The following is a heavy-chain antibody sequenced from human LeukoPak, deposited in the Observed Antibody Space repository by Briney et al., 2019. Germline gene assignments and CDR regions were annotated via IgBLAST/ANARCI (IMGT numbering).Heavy chain of an antibody. CDR2: IWHDGLNK. CDR3: AKAGQRSYAEAFDS. Sequence: GGSLRLSCAASGSSPNNYAMHWVRQAPGKGLEWVAVIWHDGLNKFYADFLKGRFTISRDFSKDTVYLQMSGLTVEDTAVCYCAKAGQRSYAEAFDSWGQGTLVTVSS. J-gene: IGHJ4*02. CDR1: GSSPNNYA. V-gene: IGHV3-33*06. D-gene: IGHD3-16*01.